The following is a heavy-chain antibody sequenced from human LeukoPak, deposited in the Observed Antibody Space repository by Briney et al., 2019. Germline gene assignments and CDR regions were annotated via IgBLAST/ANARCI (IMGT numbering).Heavy chain of an antibody. CDR2: VSTYNGET. CDR3: AEEQNYGEYDY. D-gene: IGHD4/OR15-4a*01. V-gene: IGHV1-18*01. CDR1: GYTFTSYG. Sequence: GASVTVSCTASGYTFTSYGISWVCQAPGQGLEWVGWVSTYNGETNYAHKIQGRVTITPDTSTSTPYMQLRSLRSDDTAEYYCAEEQNYGEYDYWDQRTLVTVSS. J-gene: IGHJ4*02.